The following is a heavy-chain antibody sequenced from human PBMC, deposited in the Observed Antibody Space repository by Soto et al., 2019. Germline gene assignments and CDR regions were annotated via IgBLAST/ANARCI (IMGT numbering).Heavy chain of an antibody. CDR1: GGTFSSYT. CDR3: ARSLAYYYYMDV. Sequence: SVKVSCKASGGTFSSYTISWVRQAPGQGLEWMVRIIPILGIANYAQKFQGRVTITADKSTSTAYMELSSLRSEDTAVYYCARSLAYYYYMDVWGKGTTVTVSS. J-gene: IGHJ6*03. CDR2: IIPILGIA. V-gene: IGHV1-69*02.